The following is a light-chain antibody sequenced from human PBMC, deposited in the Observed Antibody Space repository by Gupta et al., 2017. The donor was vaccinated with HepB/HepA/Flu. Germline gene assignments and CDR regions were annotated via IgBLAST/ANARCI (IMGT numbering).Light chain of an antibody. CDR2: DAF. Sequence: DIQMTQSPSSLSASVGDRITITCQASQDISNYLNWYQQKLGKATKLLIYDAFNLETGVPSRFSGSGSGTDFTFTISSLQPEDIATYYCQQYHNLWTFGQGTKVEIK. V-gene: IGKV1-33*01. CDR1: QDISNY. CDR3: QQYHNLWT. J-gene: IGKJ1*01.